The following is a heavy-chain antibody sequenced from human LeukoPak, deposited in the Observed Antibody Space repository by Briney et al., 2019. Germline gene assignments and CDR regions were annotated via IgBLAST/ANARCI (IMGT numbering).Heavy chain of an antibody. CDR1: GYTFTSYA. V-gene: IGHV7-4-1*02. D-gene: IGHD3-16*01. Sequence: ASVKVSCKASGYTFTSYAINWVRQAPGQGLEWMGWINTNTGNAAYAQGLTGRSVFSLDTSVSTAYLEISSQKAEDTAVYYCARPMGRYYYYGMDVWGQGTTVTVS. CDR2: INTNTGNA. CDR3: ARPMGRYYYYGMDV. J-gene: IGHJ6*02.